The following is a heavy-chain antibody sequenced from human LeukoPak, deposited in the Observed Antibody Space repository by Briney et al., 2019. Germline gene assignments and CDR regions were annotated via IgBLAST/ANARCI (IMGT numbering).Heavy chain of an antibody. CDR3: TTWGPWSHFDY. CDR1: AFAFSNYW. CDR2: IKEDGTEK. D-gene: IGHD3-3*01. V-gene: IGHV3-7*01. J-gene: IGHJ4*02. Sequence: GGSLXLPCAASAFAFSNYWMSWVRQAPGKGLEWVANIKEDGTEKNYVGSVKGRFTISRDNAKNSLYLQMNSLRAEDTAVYYCTTWGPWSHFDYWGQGTLVTVSS.